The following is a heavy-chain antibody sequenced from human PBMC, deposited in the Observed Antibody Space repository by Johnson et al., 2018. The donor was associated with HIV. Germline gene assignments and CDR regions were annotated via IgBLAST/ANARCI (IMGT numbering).Heavy chain of an antibody. CDR3: AKDSERITIFGVVIEFNTNDAFDI. D-gene: IGHD3-3*01. V-gene: IGHV3-30*02. Sequence: QVQLVESGGGVAQPGGSLRLSCAASGFTFNTYGLHWVRQAPGKGLEWVSFIRYDGSNKYYADSVKGRFTIPRANSTHTLYLQMNSLRAEDTAVYYCAKDSERITIFGVVIEFNTNDAFDIWGQGTMVTVSS. CDR1: GFTFNTYG. CDR2: IRYDGSNK. J-gene: IGHJ3*02.